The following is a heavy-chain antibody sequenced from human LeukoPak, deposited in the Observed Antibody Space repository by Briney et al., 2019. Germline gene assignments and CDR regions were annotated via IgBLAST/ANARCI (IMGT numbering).Heavy chain of an antibody. D-gene: IGHD5-24*01. J-gene: IGHJ4*02. CDR1: RFTFSSYA. V-gene: IGHV3-23*01. Sequence: PGGSLRLSCAASRFTFSSYAMSWVRQAPGKGLEWVSAISGSGGSTYYADSVKGRFTISRDNSKNTLYLQMNSLRAEDTAVYYCAREGKWLQLRYFDYWGQGTLVTVSS. CDR3: AREGKWLQLRYFDY. CDR2: ISGSGGST.